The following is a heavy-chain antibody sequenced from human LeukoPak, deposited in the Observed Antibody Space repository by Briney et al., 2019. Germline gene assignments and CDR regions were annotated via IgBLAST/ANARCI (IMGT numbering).Heavy chain of an antibody. CDR3: AKGPSGRVASYFDY. Sequence: ASVKVSCKASGYTFTSYDINWVRQATGQGLEWMGWMNPNSGNTGYAQKFQGRVTMTRNTSISTAYMELSSLRSEDTAVYYCAKGPSGRVASYFDYWGQGTLVTVSS. CDR2: MNPNSGNT. V-gene: IGHV1-8*01. CDR1: GYTFTSYD. J-gene: IGHJ4*02. D-gene: IGHD1-26*01.